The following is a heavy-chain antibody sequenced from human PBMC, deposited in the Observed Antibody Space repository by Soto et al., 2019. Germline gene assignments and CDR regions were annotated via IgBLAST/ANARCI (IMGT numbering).Heavy chain of an antibody. J-gene: IGHJ6*02. CDR1: GFTFDDYA. D-gene: IGHD3-10*02. V-gene: IGHV3-9*01. CDR2: ISWNSGSI. Sequence: EVQLVESGGGLVQPGRSLRLSCAASGFTFDDYAMHWVRQAPGKGLEWVSGISWNSGSIGYADSVKGRFTISRDNAKNSLYLQMNSLRAEDTALYYCAKSIDGRVFHGMDVWGQGTTVTVSS. CDR3: AKSIDGRVFHGMDV.